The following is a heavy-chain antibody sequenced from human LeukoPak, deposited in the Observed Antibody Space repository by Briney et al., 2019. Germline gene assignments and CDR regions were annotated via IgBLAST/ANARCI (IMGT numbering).Heavy chain of an antibody. CDR2: IYYSGST. V-gene: IGHV4-59*01. D-gene: IGHD4-23*01. CDR1: GGSISSYY. J-gene: IGHJ3*02. Sequence: SETLSLTCTVSGGSISSYYWSWIRQPPGKGLEWIGYIYYSGSTNYNPSLKSRVTISVDTSKNQFSLKLSSVTAADTAVYYCARDQIHYVGASDIWGQGTMVTVSS. CDR3: ARDQIHYVGASDI.